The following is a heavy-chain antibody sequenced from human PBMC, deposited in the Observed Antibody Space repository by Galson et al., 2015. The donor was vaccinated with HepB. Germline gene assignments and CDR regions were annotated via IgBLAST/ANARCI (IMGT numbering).Heavy chain of an antibody. J-gene: IGHJ4*02. CDR1: GFTFSRYA. V-gene: IGHV3-23*01. CDR3: AKDGTMVSNNPYQLHF. D-gene: IGHD4/OR15-4a*01. Sequence: SLRLSCAASGFTFSRYAMTWVRQAPGKGLEWISSITSNGGRTFYTNSVKGRFTISRDNSRNTVVLQLSSLRPEDTAVYYCAKDGTMVSNNPYQLHFWGQGTLVSVSS. CDR2: ITSNGGRT.